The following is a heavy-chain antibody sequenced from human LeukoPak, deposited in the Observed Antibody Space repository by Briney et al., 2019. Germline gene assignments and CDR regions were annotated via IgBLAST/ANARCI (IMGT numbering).Heavy chain of an antibody. CDR3: AITLYDTSGYYSH. CDR1: GFTFSSYA. V-gene: IGHV3-23*01. CDR2: ISGSGGST. J-gene: IGHJ4*02. Sequence: GGSLRLSCAASGFTFSSYAMSWVGQAPGKGLEGVSVISGSGGSTYYADSVKGRFTISRDNSKNTLSLQMNSLRAEDTAVYYCAITLYDTSGYYSHWGQGTLVTVSS. D-gene: IGHD3-22*01.